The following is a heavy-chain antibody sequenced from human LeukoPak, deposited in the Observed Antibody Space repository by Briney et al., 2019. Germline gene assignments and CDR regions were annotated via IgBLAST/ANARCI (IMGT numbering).Heavy chain of an antibody. V-gene: IGHV3-23*01. J-gene: IGHJ4*02. CDR1: GFTFSSYA. CDR2: ISGSGGST. D-gene: IGHD3-22*01. CDR3: AKDRDYYDSSGYFDY. Sequence: SGGSLRLSCAASGFTFSSYAMSWVRQAPGKGLEWVSAISGSGGSTYYADSVEGRFTISRDNSKNTLYLQMNSLRAEDTAVYYCAKDRDYYDSSGYFDYWGREPWSPSPQ.